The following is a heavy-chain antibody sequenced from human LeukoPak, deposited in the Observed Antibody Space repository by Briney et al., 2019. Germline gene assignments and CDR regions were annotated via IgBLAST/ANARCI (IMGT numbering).Heavy chain of an antibody. J-gene: IGHJ4*02. Sequence: GGSLRLSCVGSGLTFSNAWMSWIRQAPGKGLQWVGHIKSKTDGATTEYAAPVKGRFTISRDDSKNTLYLQMNSLKNEDAALYYCTALGAASEYWGQGALVTVSS. D-gene: IGHD2-15*01. CDR1: GLTFSNAW. V-gene: IGHV3-15*01. CDR3: TALGAASEY. CDR2: IKSKTDGATT.